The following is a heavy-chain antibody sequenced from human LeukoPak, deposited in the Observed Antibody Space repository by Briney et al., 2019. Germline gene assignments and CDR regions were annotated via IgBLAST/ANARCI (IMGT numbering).Heavy chain of an antibody. V-gene: IGHV4-39*01. J-gene: IGHJ6*03. D-gene: IGHD3-10*01. CDR2: IYYSGST. CDR3: ARVERRYYGSGRDYYMDV. Sequence: PSETLSLTCTVSGGSISSSSYYWGWIRQPPGKGLEWIGSIYYSGSTYYNPSLKSRVTISVDTSKNQFSLKLSSVTAADTAVYYCARVERRYYGSGRDYYMDVWGKGTTVTVSS. CDR1: GGSISSSSYY.